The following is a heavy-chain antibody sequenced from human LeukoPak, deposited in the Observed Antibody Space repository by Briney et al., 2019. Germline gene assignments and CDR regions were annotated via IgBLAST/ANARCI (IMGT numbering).Heavy chain of an antibody. CDR2: IYYSGST. J-gene: IGHJ4*02. CDR3: AKSGGYGIIDY. Sequence: PSETLSLTCTVSGYSISSGYYWGWIRQPPGKGLEWIGNIYYSGSTYYNESLERPVTISIDTSKNQFSLKLYPVTAAATAMYYCAKSGGYGIIDYWGQGTLVTVSS. D-gene: IGHD1-26*01. CDR1: GYSISSGYY. V-gene: IGHV4-38-2*02.